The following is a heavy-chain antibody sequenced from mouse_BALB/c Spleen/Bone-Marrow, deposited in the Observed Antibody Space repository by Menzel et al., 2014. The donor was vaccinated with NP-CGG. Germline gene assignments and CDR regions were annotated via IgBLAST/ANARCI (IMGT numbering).Heavy chain of an antibody. V-gene: IGHV4-1*02. CDR2: INPDSSTT. Sequence: EVQGVESGGGLVQPGGSLKLSCAASGFDFSRYWMSWVRQAPGKGLEWIGEINPDSSTTNYTPSLKDKFIISRDNAKNTLYLQMSKVRSEDTALYYCARLYYYGNFAYWGQGTTLTVSS. J-gene: IGHJ2*01. D-gene: IGHD1-1*01. CDR3: ARLYYYGNFAY. CDR1: GFDFSRYW.